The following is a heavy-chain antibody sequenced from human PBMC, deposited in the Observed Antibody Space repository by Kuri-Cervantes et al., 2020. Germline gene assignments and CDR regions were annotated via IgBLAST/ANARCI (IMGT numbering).Heavy chain of an antibody. V-gene: IGHV3-74*01. Sequence: GESLKISCAASGFTFSNYWMHWVRQVPGKGLVWVSRIDTDGSTTTYADSVKGRFTISRDNAKNTLYLQMNSLRAEDTAVYYCARALNDYGRRGAFDIWGQGTMVTVSS. CDR3: ARALNDYGRRGAFDI. J-gene: IGHJ3*02. CDR1: GFTFSNYW. D-gene: IGHD4-17*01. CDR2: IDTDGSTT.